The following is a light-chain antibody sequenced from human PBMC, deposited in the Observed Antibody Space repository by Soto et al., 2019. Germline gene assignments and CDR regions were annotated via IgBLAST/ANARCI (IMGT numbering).Light chain of an antibody. CDR1: QSVSSSY. Sequence: EIVLTQSPATLSLSPGERATLSCRASQSVSSSYLAWYQQKPGQAPSLLIYGASSRATGIPDRFSCSGSGTDFTLTISRLEPEDFEVYYCQQYGFTFGPGTKVDIK. V-gene: IGKV3-20*01. J-gene: IGKJ3*01. CDR2: GAS. CDR3: QQYGFT.